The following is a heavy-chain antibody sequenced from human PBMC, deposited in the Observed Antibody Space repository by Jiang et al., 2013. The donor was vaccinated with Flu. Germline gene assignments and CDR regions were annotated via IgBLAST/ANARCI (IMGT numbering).Heavy chain of an antibody. Sequence: TLSLTCSISGDGISTNSAAWNWIRQSPSRGLEWLGRTYYRSKWYNDYAESVKSRITIKPDTSKNQISLQLNSVTPEDTAVYSCARGGENWGSRWYFDLWGRGTLVTVAS. CDR3: ARGGENWGSRWYFDL. CDR2: TYYRSKWYN. J-gene: IGHJ2*01. CDR1: GDGISTNSAA. V-gene: IGHV6-1*01. D-gene: IGHD7-27*01.